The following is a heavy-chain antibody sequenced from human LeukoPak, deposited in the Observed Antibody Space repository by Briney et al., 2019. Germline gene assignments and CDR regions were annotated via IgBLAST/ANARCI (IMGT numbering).Heavy chain of an antibody. CDR3: ARGPYYYGSGNSYNRFNVVY. Sequence: ASVKVSCKASGYTFTSYGISWVRQAPGQGLEWMGWISAYNGNTNYAQKLQGRVTMTTDTSTSTAYMELRSLRSDDTAVYYCARGPYYYGSGNSYNRFNVVYWGQGTLVTVSS. J-gene: IGHJ4*02. CDR2: ISAYNGNT. V-gene: IGHV1-18*01. CDR1: GYTFTSYG. D-gene: IGHD3-10*01.